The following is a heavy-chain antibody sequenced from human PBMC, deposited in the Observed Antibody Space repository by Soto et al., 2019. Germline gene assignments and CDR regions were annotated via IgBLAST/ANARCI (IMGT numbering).Heavy chain of an antibody. CDR1: GGSISSYY. V-gene: IGHV4-59*08. CDR2: IYSSGST. Sequence: QVQLLESGPGLVKPSETLSLTCTVSGGSISSYYWCWIRQPPGTGLEWIGYIYSSGSTTYNPSPQSRVTISVVASTNQFSPKLRSVAAAAKAVYYCAARYGGGFDYWGQGTLVTVSS. J-gene: IGHJ4*02. CDR3: AARYGGGFDY. D-gene: IGHD3-10*01.